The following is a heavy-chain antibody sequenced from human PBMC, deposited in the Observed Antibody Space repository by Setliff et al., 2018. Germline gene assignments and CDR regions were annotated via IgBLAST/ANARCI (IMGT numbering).Heavy chain of an antibody. V-gene: IGHV4-39*07. J-gene: IGHJ4*02. Sequence: PSETLSLTCSVSGDSITTDNYFWSWIRQPPGKGLEWIGEINHSGSTNYNPSLKSRVTISVDTSKNQFSLKLSSVTAADAALYYCAASRAYTGAVEEWFLPKTFDFWGQGSPVTVSS. CDR1: GDSITTDNYF. CDR2: INHSGST. D-gene: IGHD3-10*01. CDR3: AASRAYTGAVEEWFLPKTFDF.